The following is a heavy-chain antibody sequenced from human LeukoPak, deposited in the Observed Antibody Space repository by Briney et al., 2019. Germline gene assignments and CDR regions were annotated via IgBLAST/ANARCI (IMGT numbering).Heavy chain of an antibody. J-gene: IGHJ4*02. CDR1: GYTLTELS. CDR2: FDPEDGET. Sequence: GASVKVSCKVSGYTLTELSMHWVRQAPGKGLEWMGGFDPEDGETIYAQKFQGRDTMTEDTSTDTAYMELCSLRSEDTAVYYCATAPIFGGSQDYWGQGTLVTVSS. V-gene: IGHV1-24*01. CDR3: ATAPIFGGSQDY. D-gene: IGHD3-16*01.